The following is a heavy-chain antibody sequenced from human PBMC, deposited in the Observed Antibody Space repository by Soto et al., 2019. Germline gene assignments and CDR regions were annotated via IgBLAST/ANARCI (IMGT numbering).Heavy chain of an antibody. D-gene: IGHD2-2*01. CDR2: INGDGSST. CDR3: ARKYCSTTNCPYFDY. V-gene: IGHV3-74*01. CDR1: GFTFSSYW. J-gene: IGHJ4*02. Sequence: GGSLRLSCAAPGFTFSSYWMHWVRQAPGKGLVWVSRINGDGSSTNYADSVKGRFTISRDNAKNTLYLQMNSLRAEDTAVCYCARKYCSTTNCPYFDYWGQGALVTVSS.